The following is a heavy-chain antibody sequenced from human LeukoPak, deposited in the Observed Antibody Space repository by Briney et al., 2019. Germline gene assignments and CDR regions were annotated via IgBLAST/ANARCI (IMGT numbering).Heavy chain of an antibody. D-gene: IGHD1-7*01. CDR3: ARAPIELELGAGGTFDI. Sequence: GGSLRLSCAASGFTFSSYGMHWVRQAPGKGLEWVANIKQDGSEKYYVDSVKGRFTISRDNAKNSLYLQMNSLRAEDTAVYYCARAPIELELGAGGTFDIWGQGTMVTVSS. V-gene: IGHV3-7*01. CDR2: IKQDGSEK. J-gene: IGHJ3*02. CDR1: GFTFSSYG.